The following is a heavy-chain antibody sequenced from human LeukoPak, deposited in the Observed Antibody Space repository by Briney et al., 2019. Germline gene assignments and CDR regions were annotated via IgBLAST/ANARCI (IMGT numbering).Heavy chain of an antibody. CDR3: AKDADGSGSYSPFDY. Sequence: GGSLRLSCAASGFTFSSYGMHWVRQAPGKGLEWVAFIRYDGSNKYYADSVKGRFTISRDNSKNTLYLQMNSLRAEDTALYYCAKDADGSGSYSPFDYWGQGTLVTVSS. V-gene: IGHV3-30*02. CDR1: GFTFSSYG. CDR2: IRYDGSNK. J-gene: IGHJ4*02. D-gene: IGHD3-10*01.